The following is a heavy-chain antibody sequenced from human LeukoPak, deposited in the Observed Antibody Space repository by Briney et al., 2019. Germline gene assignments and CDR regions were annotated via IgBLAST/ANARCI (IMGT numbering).Heavy chain of an antibody. CDR3: ARELDTAMPDYYYYGMDV. D-gene: IGHD5-18*01. CDR2: ISYDGSNK. J-gene: IGHJ6*02. V-gene: IGHV3-30-3*01. Sequence: GGSLRLSCAASGFTFSSYAMHWVRQAPGKGLEWVAVISYDGSNKYYADSVKGRFTISRDNSKNTLYLQMNSLRAEDTAVYYCARELDTAMPDYYYYGMDVWGQGTTVTVSS. CDR1: GFTFSSYA.